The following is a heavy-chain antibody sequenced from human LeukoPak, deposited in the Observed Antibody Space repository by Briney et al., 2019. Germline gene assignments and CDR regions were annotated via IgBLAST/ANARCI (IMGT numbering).Heavy chain of an antibody. D-gene: IGHD6-6*01. CDR2: IYYSGST. CDR3: ASMFDSSSSSWLDY. V-gene: IGHV4-31*03. CDR1: GGSISSGGYY. Sequence: SQTLSLTCTVSGGSISSGGYYWSWIRQHPGKGLEWIGYIYYSGSTYYNPSLKSRVTISVDTSKNQFSLKLSSVTAADTAVYYCASMFDSSSSSWLDYWGQGTLVTVSS. J-gene: IGHJ4*02.